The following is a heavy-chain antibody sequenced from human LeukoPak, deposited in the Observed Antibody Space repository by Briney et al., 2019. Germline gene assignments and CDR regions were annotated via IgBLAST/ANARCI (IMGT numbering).Heavy chain of an antibody. Sequence: ASVKVSCKASGYTFTSYFMHWVRQAPGQRLDWMGIINPSGGSTSCAQKFQGRVTMTRDTSTSTVYMGLISLRSEDTAVYYCARDSADYGDYDYWGQGTLVTVSS. CDR3: ARDSADYGDYDY. CDR1: GYTFTSYF. V-gene: IGHV1-46*01. D-gene: IGHD4-17*01. CDR2: INPSGGST. J-gene: IGHJ4*02.